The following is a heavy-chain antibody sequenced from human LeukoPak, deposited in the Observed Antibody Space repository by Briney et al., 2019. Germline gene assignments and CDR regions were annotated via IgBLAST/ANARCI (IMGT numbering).Heavy chain of an antibody. D-gene: IGHD1-14*01. CDR2: INHSGST. Sequence: PSETLSLTCAVYGGSFSGYYWGWIRQPPGKGLEWIGEINHSGSTNYNPSLKSRVTISVDTSKNQFSLKLSSVTAADTAVYYCARGGPAPVYYMDVWGKGTTVTVSS. CDR1: GGSFSGYY. V-gene: IGHV4-34*01. CDR3: ARGGPAPVYYMDV. J-gene: IGHJ6*03.